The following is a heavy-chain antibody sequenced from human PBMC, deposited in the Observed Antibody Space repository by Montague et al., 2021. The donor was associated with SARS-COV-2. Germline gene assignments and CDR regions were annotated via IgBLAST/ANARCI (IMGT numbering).Heavy chain of an antibody. Sequence: SETLSLTCSVSGDSITNHNWSWSRQPPAKGLEWIGRMHFTGKTSTYHFFSSRRTISADTSKNQFSLKLTSVTAADTAIYFCARDRFDFGAGRQGTIDFWGQGTLVTVSS. V-gene: IGHV4-4*07. J-gene: IGHJ4*02. CDR2: MHFTGKT. CDR3: ARDRFDFGAGRQGTIDF. D-gene: IGHD3-10*01. CDR1: GDSITNHN.